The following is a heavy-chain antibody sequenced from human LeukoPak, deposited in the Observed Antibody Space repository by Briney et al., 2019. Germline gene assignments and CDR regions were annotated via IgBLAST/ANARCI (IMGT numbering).Heavy chain of an antibody. CDR1: GFTFANAR. J-gene: IGHJ4*02. CDR2: IKSKTDGETT. Sequence: GGSLRLSCVDSGFTFANARMSWVRQAPGKGLEWIGRIKSKTDGETTNYAEPVRGRFTISRDDSKSAVYLQMNSLKIEDTAVYYCTTDLGTYYHGSQRLIPIDYWGQGTLVTVSS. V-gene: IGHV3-15*01. D-gene: IGHD3-10*01. CDR3: TTDLGTYYHGSQRLIPIDY.